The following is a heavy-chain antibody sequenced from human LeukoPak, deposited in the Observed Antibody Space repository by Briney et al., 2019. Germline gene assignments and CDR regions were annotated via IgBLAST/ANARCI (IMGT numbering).Heavy chain of an antibody. D-gene: IGHD2-15*01. CDR3: AKEACSGSCYSDYFDY. CDR1: GFTFSSYG. CDR2: ISNDGRSI. Sequence: PGGSLRLSCAASGFTFSSYGMHWVRQAPAKGLEWVAVISNDGRSIYYADSVKGRFTISRDNSKNTLYLQVNSLRAEDTAVYSCAKEACSGSCYSDYFDYWGLGTLVTVSS. J-gene: IGHJ4*02. V-gene: IGHV3-30*18.